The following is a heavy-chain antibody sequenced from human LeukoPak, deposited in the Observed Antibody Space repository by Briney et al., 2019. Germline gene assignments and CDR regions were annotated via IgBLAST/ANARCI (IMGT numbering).Heavy chain of an antibody. J-gene: IGHJ6*02. D-gene: IGHD3-16*01. CDR3: ARVDEGGYYYYGMDV. CDR2: IYSSGST. CDR1: AGSISSYY. Sequence: KSSETLSLTCTVSAGSISSYYWSWIRQPPGKGLERIGYIYSSGSTNYNPSLKSRVTISVDTSKNQLSLKLSSVTAADTAVYYCARVDEGGYYYYGMDVWGQGTTVTVSS. V-gene: IGHV4-59*01.